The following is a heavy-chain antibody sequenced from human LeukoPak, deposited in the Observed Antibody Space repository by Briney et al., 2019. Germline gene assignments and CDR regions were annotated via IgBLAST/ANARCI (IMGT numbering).Heavy chain of an antibody. V-gene: IGHV1-8*01. CDR3: ATHVAGRYYYGMDV. D-gene: IGHD6-13*01. CDR2: MNPNSGNT. J-gene: IGHJ6*02. Sequence: ASVTVSCTASGYTFTSYDFNWVRQATGQGLEWMGWMNPNSGNTGYAQKFQGRVTMTRNTSISTAYMELSSLRSEDTAVYYCATHVAGRYYYGMDVWGQGTTVTVSS. CDR1: GYTFTSYD.